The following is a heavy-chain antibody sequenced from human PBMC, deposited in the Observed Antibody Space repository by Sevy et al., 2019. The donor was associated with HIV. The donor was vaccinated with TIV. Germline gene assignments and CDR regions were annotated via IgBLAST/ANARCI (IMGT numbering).Heavy chain of an antibody. CDR2: IYWNDDK. CDR3: ERWGIAAAGRGWFDP. J-gene: IGHJ5*02. CDR1: GFSLSTSGVG. D-gene: IGHD6-13*01. Sequence: SGPTLVKPTQTLTLTCTFSGFSLSTSGVGVGWIRQPPGKALEWLALIYWNDDKRYSPSLKSRLTITKDTSKNQVVLTMTNMDPVDTATYYCERWGIAAAGRGWFDPWGQGTLVTVSS. V-gene: IGHV2-5*01.